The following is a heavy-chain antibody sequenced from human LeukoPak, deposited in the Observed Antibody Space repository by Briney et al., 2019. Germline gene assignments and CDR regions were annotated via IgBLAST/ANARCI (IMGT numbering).Heavy chain of an antibody. CDR1: GGSISSSSYY. V-gene: IGHV4-39*01. CDR2: IYYSGST. J-gene: IGHJ4*02. Sequence: PSETLSLTCTVSGGSISSSSYYRGWICQPPGKGLEWIVSIYYSGSTYYNPSLKSRVTISVDTSKNQFSLKLSSVTAADTAVYYCARGTIRYSYGLSCDYWGQGTLVTVSS. D-gene: IGHD5-18*01. CDR3: ARGTIRYSYGLSCDY.